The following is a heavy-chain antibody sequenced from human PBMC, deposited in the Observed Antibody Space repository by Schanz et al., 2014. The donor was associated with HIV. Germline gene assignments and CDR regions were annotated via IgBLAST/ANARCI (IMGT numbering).Heavy chain of an antibody. Sequence: VQLVESGGGVVQPGKSLRLSCAASGFSFSSYGMHWVRQAPGKGLEWVANIKQDGSEKYYVDSVKGRFTISRDNAKNSLYLQMNSLRAEDTAVYYCATLPTYYGMDVWGQGTTVTVSS. CDR1: GFSFSSYG. CDR3: ATLPTYYGMDV. CDR2: IKQDGSEK. V-gene: IGHV3-7*01. J-gene: IGHJ6*02. D-gene: IGHD2-21*02.